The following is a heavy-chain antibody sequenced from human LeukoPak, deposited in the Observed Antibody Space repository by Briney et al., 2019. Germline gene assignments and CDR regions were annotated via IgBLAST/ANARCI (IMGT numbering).Heavy chain of an antibody. V-gene: IGHV4-38-2*01. CDR1: GYSISSGYY. D-gene: IGHD2-2*01. J-gene: IGHJ4*02. Sequence: SETRSLTCAVSGYSISSGYYWGWIRQPPGKGLEWIGSIYHSGSTYYNPSLKSRVTISVDTSKHQFSLKLSSVTAADTAVYYCAVNIVVVPAASFDYWGQGTLVTVSS. CDR3: AVNIVVVPAASFDY. CDR2: IYHSGST.